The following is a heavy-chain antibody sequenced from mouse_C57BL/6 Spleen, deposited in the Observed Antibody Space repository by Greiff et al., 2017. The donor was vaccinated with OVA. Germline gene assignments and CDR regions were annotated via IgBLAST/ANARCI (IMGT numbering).Heavy chain of an antibody. J-gene: IGHJ1*03. Sequence: QVQLQQPGAELVRPGSSVKLSCKASGYTFTSYWMDWVKQRPGQGLEWIGNIYPSDSETHYNQKFKDKATLTVDKSSSTAYMQRSSLTSEDSAVYYCARGRWDDYEGGYFDVWGTGTTVTVSS. CDR1: GYTFTSYW. D-gene: IGHD2-4*01. CDR2: IYPSDSET. V-gene: IGHV1-61*01. CDR3: ARGRWDDYEGGYFDV.